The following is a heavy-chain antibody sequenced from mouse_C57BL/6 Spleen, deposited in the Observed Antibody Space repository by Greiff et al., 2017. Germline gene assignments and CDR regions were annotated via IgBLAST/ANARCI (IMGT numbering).Heavy chain of an antibody. CDR3: ARGYDGYYDYFDY. CDR1: GFTFSDYG. CDR2: ISSGSSTI. Sequence: EVKVVESGGGLVKPGGSLKLSCAASGFTFSDYGMHWVRQAPEKGLEWVAYISSGSSTIYYADTVKGRFTISRDNAKNTLFLQMTSLRSEDTAMYYCARGYDGYYDYFDYWGQGTTLTVSS. D-gene: IGHD2-3*01. J-gene: IGHJ2*01. V-gene: IGHV5-17*01.